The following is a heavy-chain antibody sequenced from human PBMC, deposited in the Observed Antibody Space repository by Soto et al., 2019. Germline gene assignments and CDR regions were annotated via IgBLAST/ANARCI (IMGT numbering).Heavy chain of an antibody. CDR1: GDSASSNSAA. CDR3: ARVRYSGYDCGTGGVYYYYYGMDV. J-gene: IGHJ6*02. Sequence: SQTLSLTCAISGDSASSNSAAWNWIRQSPSRGLEWLGRTYYRSKWYNDYAVSVKSRITINPDTSKNQFSLQLNSVTPEDTAVYYCARVRYSGYDCGTGGVYYYYYGMDVWGQGTTVTVSS. CDR2: TYYRSKWYN. D-gene: IGHD5-12*01. V-gene: IGHV6-1*01.